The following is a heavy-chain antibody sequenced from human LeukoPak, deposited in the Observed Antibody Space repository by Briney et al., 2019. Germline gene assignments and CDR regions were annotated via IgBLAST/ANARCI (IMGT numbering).Heavy chain of an antibody. Sequence: SETLSLTCTVSGGSISSSSYYWGWIRQPPGKGLEWIGSIYYSGSTYYNPSLKSRVTISVDTSKNQFSLKLSSVTAADTAVYYCARVDTAMVTSGYYFDYWGQGTLVTVSS. CDR3: ARVDTAMVTSGYYFDY. CDR2: IYYSGST. CDR1: GGSISSSSYY. J-gene: IGHJ4*02. V-gene: IGHV4-39*07. D-gene: IGHD5-18*01.